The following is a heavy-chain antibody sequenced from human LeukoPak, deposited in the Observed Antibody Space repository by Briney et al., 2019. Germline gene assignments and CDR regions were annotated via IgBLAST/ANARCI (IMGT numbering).Heavy chain of an antibody. CDR2: TNNEGSRT. J-gene: IGHJ4*02. CDR1: GFTFSSYW. D-gene: IGHD2-15*01. V-gene: IGHV3-74*01. CDR3: AREIVGGGTCLDS. Sequence: PGGSLRLSCAASGFTFSSYWMHWVRQAPGKGLLWVSRTNNEGSRTSYADSVKGRFTSSRDNAKNTLYLQMNSLRADDTAVYYCAREIVGGGTCLDSWGQGTLVTVSS.